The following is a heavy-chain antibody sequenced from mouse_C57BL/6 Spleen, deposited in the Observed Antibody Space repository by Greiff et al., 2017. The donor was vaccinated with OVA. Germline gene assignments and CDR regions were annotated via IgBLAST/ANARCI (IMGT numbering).Heavy chain of an antibody. D-gene: IGHD2-3*01. CDR1: GYTFTSYW. V-gene: IGHV1-64*01. J-gene: IGHJ1*03. Sequence: QVQLQQPGAELVKPGASVKLSCKASGYTFTSYWMHWVKQRPGQGLEWIGMIHPNSGSTNYNEKFKSKATLTVDKSSSTAYMQLSSLTSEDSAVYYCAMGDGYARWYFDVWGTGTTVTVSS. CDR2: IHPNSGST. CDR3: AMGDGYARWYFDV.